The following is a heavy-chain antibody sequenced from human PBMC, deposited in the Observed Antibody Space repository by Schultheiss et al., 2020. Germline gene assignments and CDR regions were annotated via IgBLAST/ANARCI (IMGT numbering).Heavy chain of an antibody. CDR1: GGSISSGGYY. J-gene: IGHJ4*02. CDR2: IYYSGST. CDR3: ARTVANYGDYTY. D-gene: IGHD4-17*01. V-gene: IGHV4-31*03. Sequence: LRLSCTVSGGSISSGGYYWSWIRQHPGKGLEWIGYIYYSGSTYYNPSLKSRVTISVDTSKNQFSLKLSSVTAADTAVYYCARTVANYGDYTYWGQGTLVTVSS.